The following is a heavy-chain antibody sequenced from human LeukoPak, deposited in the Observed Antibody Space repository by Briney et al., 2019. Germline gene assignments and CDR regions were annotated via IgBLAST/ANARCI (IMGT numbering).Heavy chain of an antibody. Sequence: SETLSLTCAVSGGSFSAYYWSWIRQPPGKGLEWIGEINHSGTTNYNPSLKSRVTVSVDTSKNQFSLKLNSVTATDTAVYYCARHYGPWGQGTLVTVSS. J-gene: IGHJ4*02. D-gene: IGHD3-16*01. CDR1: GGSFSAYY. V-gene: IGHV4-34*01. CDR2: INHSGTT. CDR3: ARHYGP.